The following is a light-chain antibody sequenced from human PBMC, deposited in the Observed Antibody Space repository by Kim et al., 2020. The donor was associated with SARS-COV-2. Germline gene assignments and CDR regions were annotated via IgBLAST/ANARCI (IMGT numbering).Light chain of an antibody. J-gene: IGKJ1*01. CDR2: GAS. CDR1: QSVSSN. CDR3: QQYNNWPQT. Sequence: VSPGERDTLSCRASQSVSSNLAWYQPKPGQAPRLLIYGASTRATGIPAGFSGSGSGTEFTLTINNLQSEDFAVYYCQQYNNWPQTFGQGTKVDIK. V-gene: IGKV3-15*01.